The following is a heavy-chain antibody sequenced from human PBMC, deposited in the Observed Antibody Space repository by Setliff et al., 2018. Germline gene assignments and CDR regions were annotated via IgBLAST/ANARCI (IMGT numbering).Heavy chain of an antibody. V-gene: IGHV4-38-2*01. CDR3: ARALGFCSRTSCYADAFDI. J-gene: IGHJ3*02. CDR1: GYSISSDYY. Sequence: SETLSLTCAVSGYSISSDYYWGWIRQPPGKGLEWIGSMYHSGSTYYNPSLKSRVTISVDTSKNQFSLKLNYVTAADTAVYYCARALGFCSRTSCYADAFDIWGQGTMVTVSS. D-gene: IGHD2-2*01. CDR2: MYHSGST.